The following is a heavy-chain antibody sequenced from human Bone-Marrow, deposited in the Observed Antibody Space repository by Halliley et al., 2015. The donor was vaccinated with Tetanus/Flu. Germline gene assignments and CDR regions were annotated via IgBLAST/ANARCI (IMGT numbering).Heavy chain of an antibody. J-gene: IGHJ6*02. V-gene: IGHV3-30*03. Sequence: GLEWVAVMSYDGRNKYDIDSVKGRFTMSRDNSKKVVYLQMNYLKPADTAVYYCASGPEYGMDVWGRGTTVTVSS. CDR2: MSYDGRNK. CDR3: ASGPEYGMDV.